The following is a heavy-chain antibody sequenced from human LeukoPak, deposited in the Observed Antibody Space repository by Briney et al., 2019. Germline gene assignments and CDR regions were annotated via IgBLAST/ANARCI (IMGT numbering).Heavy chain of an antibody. J-gene: IGHJ4*02. Sequence: SVKVSCKASGGTFSSYAISWVRQAPGQGLEWMGRIIPIFGIANYAQKFQGRVTITADKSTSTAYMELSSLRSEDTAVYYCARAPDLYDSTGYLAYWGQGTLVTVSS. V-gene: IGHV1-69*04. D-gene: IGHD3-22*01. CDR1: GGTFSSYA. CDR3: ARAPDLYDSTGYLAY. CDR2: IIPIFGIA.